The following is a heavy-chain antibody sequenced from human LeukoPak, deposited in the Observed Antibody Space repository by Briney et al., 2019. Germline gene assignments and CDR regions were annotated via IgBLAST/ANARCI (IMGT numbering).Heavy chain of an antibody. D-gene: IGHD5-12*01. CDR1: GYTFTGYY. Sequence: GASVKVSCKASGYTFTGYYMHWVRQAPGQGLEWMGWINPNSGGTNYAQKFQGRVTMTRDTSIGTAYMELSRLRSDDTAVYYCARVGTSSGYDYGDWFDPWGQGTLVTVSS. CDR3: ARVGTSSGYDYGDWFDP. J-gene: IGHJ5*02. V-gene: IGHV1-2*02. CDR2: INPNSGGT.